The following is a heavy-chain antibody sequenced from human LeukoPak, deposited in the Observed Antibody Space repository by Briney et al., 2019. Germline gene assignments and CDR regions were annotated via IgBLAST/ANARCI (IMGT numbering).Heavy chain of an antibody. V-gene: IGHV3-11*01. CDR3: ARGDYYGSGSYYPTPDY. D-gene: IGHD3-10*01. CDR1: GFTFNDYY. Sequence: GGSLRLSCAASGFTFNDYYMSWIRQAPGKGLEWVSYISSSGSTIYYADSVKGRFTISKDNAKNSLYLQMNSLRAEDTAVYYCARGDYYGSGSYYPTPDYWGQGTLVTVSS. CDR2: ISSSGSTI. J-gene: IGHJ4*02.